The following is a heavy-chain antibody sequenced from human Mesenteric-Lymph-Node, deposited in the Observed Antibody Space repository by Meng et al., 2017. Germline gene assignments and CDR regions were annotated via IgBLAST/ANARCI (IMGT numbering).Heavy chain of an antibody. D-gene: IGHD6-13*01. V-gene: IGHV3-11*04. CDR1: GFTFSDYY. CDR2: ISSSGSTI. CDR3: ARDTVSSSWEIYYYYGMDV. Sequence: GGSLRLSCAASGFTFSDYYMSWIRQAPGKGLEWVSYISSSGSTIYYADSVKGRFTISRDNAKNSLYLQMNSLRVEDTAVYYCARDTVSSSWEIYYYYGMDVWGQGTTVTVSS. J-gene: IGHJ6*02.